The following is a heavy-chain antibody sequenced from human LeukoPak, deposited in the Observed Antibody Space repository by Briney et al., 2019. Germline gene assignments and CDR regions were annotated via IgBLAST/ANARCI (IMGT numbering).Heavy chain of an antibody. CDR2: IYTSGST. Sequence: SQTLSLTCTVSGGSISSSSYSWSWIRQPAGKGLEWIGRIYTSGSTNYNPSLKSRVTMSVDTSKNQFSLKLNSVTAADTAVYYCARDYDVLTAYPPTQLFDPWGQGTLVTVSS. D-gene: IGHD3-9*01. CDR1: GGSISSSSYS. CDR3: ARDYDVLTAYPPTQLFDP. J-gene: IGHJ5*02. V-gene: IGHV4-61*02.